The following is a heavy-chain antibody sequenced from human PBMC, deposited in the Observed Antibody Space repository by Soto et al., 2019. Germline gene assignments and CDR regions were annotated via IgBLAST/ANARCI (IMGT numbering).Heavy chain of an antibody. V-gene: IGHV1-18*01. J-gene: IGHJ4*02. Sequence: QVQLVQSGAEVKSPGASVKVSCKTSGYTLSKYGFSWVRQAPGQGLEWLGWISGYNGKTTFAKKFQGRVTMTTDTSTATAYKELRSLRSYDTAVYFCARDRYSDFWSGFRFDFWGQGTLVIVSS. CDR2: ISGYNGKT. CDR3: ARDRYSDFWSGFRFDF. D-gene: IGHD3-3*01. CDR1: GYTLSKYG.